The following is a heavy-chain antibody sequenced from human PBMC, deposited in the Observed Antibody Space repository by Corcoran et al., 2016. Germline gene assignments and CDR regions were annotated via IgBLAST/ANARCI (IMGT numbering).Heavy chain of an antibody. CDR2: ISWNSGSI. Sequence: EVQLVESGGGLVQPGRSLRLSCAASGFTFDDYAMHWVRQAPGKGLEWVSGISWNSGSIGYAYSVKGRFTISRDNAKNSLYLQMNSLGAEDTALYYCAKGRYYGSGLGYWGQGTLVNVSS. CDR3: AKGRYYGSGLGY. CDR1: GFTFDDYA. J-gene: IGHJ4*02. V-gene: IGHV3-9*01. D-gene: IGHD3-10*01.